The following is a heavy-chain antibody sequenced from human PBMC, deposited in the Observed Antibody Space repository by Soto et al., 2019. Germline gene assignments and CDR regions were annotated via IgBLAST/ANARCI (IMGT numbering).Heavy chain of an antibody. CDR3: ARRARPDFYYMDV. J-gene: IGHJ6*03. CDR2: ISSNGVGT. D-gene: IGHD6-6*01. CDR1: GFTLSGHA. Sequence: GGSLRLSYAASGFTLSGHAMDWVRQAPGKGLEYVSGISSNGVGTYYANSVQGRFTISRDKSKNTVYLQMGSLRPEDMAMYYCARRARPDFYYMDVWGKGTTVTVSS. V-gene: IGHV3-64*01.